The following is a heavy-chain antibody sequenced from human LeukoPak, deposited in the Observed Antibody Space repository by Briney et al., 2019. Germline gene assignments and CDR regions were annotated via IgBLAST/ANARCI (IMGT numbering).Heavy chain of an antibody. Sequence: PGGSLRLSCAASGFTFSSYAMSWVRQAPGKGLEWVSAISGSGGSTYYADSVKGRFTISRDNSKNTLYLQMNSLRAEDTAVYYCVNSGPDIVVVTVGDYWGQGTLVTVSS. CDR1: GFTFSSYA. D-gene: IGHD2-21*02. J-gene: IGHJ4*02. V-gene: IGHV3-23*01. CDR2: ISGSGGST. CDR3: VNSGPDIVVVTVGDY.